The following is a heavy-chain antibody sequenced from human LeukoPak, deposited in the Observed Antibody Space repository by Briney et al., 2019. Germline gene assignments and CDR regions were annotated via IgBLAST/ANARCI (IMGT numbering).Heavy chain of an antibody. CDR1: GFTFSRYG. D-gene: IGHD3-22*01. J-gene: IGHJ4*02. Sequence: GGSLRLSRAASGFTFSRYGMHWVRPAPGKGLEWVAVIWDGGSNKYYADSVKGRFTISRDNAKNSLYLQMNSLRVEDTALYYCGKGTGGYYGPFDSWGQGTLVTVSS. V-gene: IGHV3-33*03. CDR3: GKGTGGYYGPFDS. CDR2: IWDGGSNK.